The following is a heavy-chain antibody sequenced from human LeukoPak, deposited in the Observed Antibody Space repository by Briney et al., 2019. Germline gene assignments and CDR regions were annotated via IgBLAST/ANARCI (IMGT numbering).Heavy chain of an antibody. J-gene: IGHJ3*01. CDR2: ISSNGGST. CDR3: AKDIQLST. D-gene: IGHD5-24*01. CDR1: GXTFNSYV. Sequence: GGSLRLSCSASGXTFNSYVMHWVRQAPGKGLEYVSAISSNGGSTYYADSVKGRFTISRDNSKNTLSLQMNSLRVEDTAMYFCAKDIQLSTWGLGTMVTVSS. V-gene: IGHV3-64*04.